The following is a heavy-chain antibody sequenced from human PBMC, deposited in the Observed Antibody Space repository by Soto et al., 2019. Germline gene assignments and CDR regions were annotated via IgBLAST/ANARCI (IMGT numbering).Heavy chain of an antibody. CDR1: GFTFSSYA. V-gene: IGHV3-23*01. CDR3: ARPKLERLKAAFDI. D-gene: IGHD1-1*01. J-gene: IGHJ3*02. Sequence: GGSLRLSCAASGFTFSSYAMSWARQAPGKGLEWVSAISGSGGSTYYADSVKGRFTISRDNSKNTLYLQMDSLRAEDTAVYYCARPKLERLKAAFDIWGQGTMVTVSS. CDR2: ISGSGGST.